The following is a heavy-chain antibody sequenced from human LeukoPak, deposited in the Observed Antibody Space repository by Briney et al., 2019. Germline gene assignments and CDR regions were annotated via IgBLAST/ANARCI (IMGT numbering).Heavy chain of an antibody. Sequence: SETLSLTCTVSGGSINSGGYYWDWLRQHPGKGLEWIGYIYYTGRTFYNPSLKSRVTMSADTSQNEFSLRLSSVTAADTAVYYCARGYCTTASCYFPLKGFDHWGQGTLVTVSS. J-gene: IGHJ5*02. D-gene: IGHD2-2*01. CDR2: IYYTGRT. V-gene: IGHV4-31*03. CDR1: GGSINSGGYY. CDR3: ARGYCTTASCYFPLKGFDH.